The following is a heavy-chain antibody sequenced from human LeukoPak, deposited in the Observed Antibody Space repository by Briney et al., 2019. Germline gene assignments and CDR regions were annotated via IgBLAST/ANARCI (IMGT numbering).Heavy chain of an antibody. CDR3: AKSEDSYSGSYYTFDY. Sequence: GGSLRLSCAASGFTFSSYAMSWVRQAPGKGLEWVSAISGSGGSTYYADSVKGRFTISRDNSKNTLYLQMNSLRAEDTAVYYCAKSEDSYSGSYYTFDYWGQGTLVTVSS. CDR2: ISGSGGST. CDR1: GFTFSSYA. J-gene: IGHJ4*02. V-gene: IGHV3-23*01. D-gene: IGHD1-26*01.